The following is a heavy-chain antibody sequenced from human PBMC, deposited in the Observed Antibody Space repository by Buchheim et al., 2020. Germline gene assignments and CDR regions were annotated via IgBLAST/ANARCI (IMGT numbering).Heavy chain of an antibody. CDR3: ARGNDYGDPDHNWFDP. D-gene: IGHD4-17*01. Sequence: QVQLVESGGGLVKPGGSLRLSCAASGFTFSDYYMSWIRQAPGKGLEWVSYISSSGSTIYYADSVKGGFTISRDNGKKSQDLEMNSLRAEDTAVYYCARGNDYGDPDHNWFDPWGQGTL. V-gene: IGHV3-11*01. J-gene: IGHJ5*02. CDR2: ISSSGSTI. CDR1: GFTFSDYY.